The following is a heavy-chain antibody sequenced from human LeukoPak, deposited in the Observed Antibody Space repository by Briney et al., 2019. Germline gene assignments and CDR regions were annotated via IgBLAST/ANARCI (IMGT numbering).Heavy chain of an antibody. V-gene: IGHV1-46*01. CDR3: ASMYGGNSYFDY. CDR2: INPSGGST. CDR1: GYTFTSYY. J-gene: IGHJ4*02. D-gene: IGHD4-23*01. Sequence: ASVKVSCKASGYTFTSYYMHWVRQAHGQGLEWMGIINPSGGSTSYAQKFQGRVTMTRDTSTSTVYMELSSLRSEDTAVYYCASMYGGNSYFDYWGQGTLVTVSS.